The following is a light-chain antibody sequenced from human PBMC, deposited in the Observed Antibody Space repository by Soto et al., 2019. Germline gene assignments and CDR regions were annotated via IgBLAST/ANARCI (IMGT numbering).Light chain of an antibody. Sequence: DIQMTQSRSSLSACVGDVVTISCRSSQGIDRWLAWYQQKPGKAPKVLIYAASSLRSGVPSRFSGSGSGTDFSLTISSLQPEDLATYYCKQSKSFPLTFGGGTKVDIK. CDR3: KQSKSFPLT. V-gene: IGKV1-12*01. CDR2: AAS. CDR1: QGIDRW. J-gene: IGKJ4*01.